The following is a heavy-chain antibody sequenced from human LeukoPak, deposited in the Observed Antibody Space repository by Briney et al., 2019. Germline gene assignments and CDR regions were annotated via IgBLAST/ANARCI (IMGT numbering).Heavy chain of an antibody. CDR2: ISRGSDYI. D-gene: IGHD6-19*01. CDR1: GFTFRSYS. CDR3: ARDSSGWSRDY. V-gene: IGHV3-21*01. J-gene: IGHJ4*02. Sequence: GGSLRLSCAASGFTFRSYSMTWIRQAPGKGLEWVSCISRGSDYIYYADSVKGRFTISRDNAKNSLYLQMNSLGAEDTAVYYCARDSSGWSRDYWGQGTLVTVSS.